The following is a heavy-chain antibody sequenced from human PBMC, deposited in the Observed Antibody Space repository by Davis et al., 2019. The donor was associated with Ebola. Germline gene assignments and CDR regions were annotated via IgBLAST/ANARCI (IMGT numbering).Heavy chain of an antibody. CDR3: ARETLADRHFDY. V-gene: IGHV3-48*02. D-gene: IGHD6-25*01. Sequence: PGGSLRLSCAASGFAFSYYSMNWVRQAPGKGLEWVSYISSSSSTIGYADSVKGRFTISRDNAKNSLYLQMNSLRDEDTAVYYCARETLADRHFDYWGQGTLVTVSS. CDR1: GFAFSYYS. J-gene: IGHJ4*02. CDR2: ISSSSSTI.